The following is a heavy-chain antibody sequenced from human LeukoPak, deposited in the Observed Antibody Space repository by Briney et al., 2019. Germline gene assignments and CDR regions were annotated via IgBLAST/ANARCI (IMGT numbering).Heavy chain of an antibody. J-gene: IGHJ3*02. CDR3: ARDGGFLEWLGSEAFDI. V-gene: IGHV3-21*01. CDR1: GFNLNSYM. D-gene: IGHD3-3*01. Sequence: GGSLRLSCAASGFNLNSYMLNWVRQAPGKGLEWVSSISSSSSYIYYADTVKGRFTISRDNAKNSLYLQMNSLRAEDTAVYYCARDGGFLEWLGSEAFDIWGQGTMVTVSS. CDR2: ISSSSSYI.